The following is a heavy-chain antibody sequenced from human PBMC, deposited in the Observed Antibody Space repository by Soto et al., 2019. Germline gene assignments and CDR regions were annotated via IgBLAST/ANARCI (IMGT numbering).Heavy chain of an antibody. V-gene: IGHV4-31*03. CDR1: GGSISSGGYY. D-gene: IGHD3-3*01. CDR3: ARVGHTRYDFWSGYYFAY. Sequence: QVQLQESGPGLVKPSQTLSLTCTVSGGSISSGGYYWSWIRQHPGKGLAWIGYIYYSGSTSYNPSLTRRVTISVEPSKNQFSLKLSSVTAADTAVYYCARVGHTRYDFWSGYYFAYWGQGTLVTVSS. J-gene: IGHJ4*02. CDR2: IYYSGST.